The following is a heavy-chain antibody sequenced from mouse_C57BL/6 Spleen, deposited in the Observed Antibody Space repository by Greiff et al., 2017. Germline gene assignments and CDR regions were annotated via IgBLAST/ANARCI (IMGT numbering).Heavy chain of an antibody. CDR3: ARSPFITTVEDYFDY. D-gene: IGHD1-1*01. Sequence: VQLQQSGAELMKPGASVKLSCKATGYTFTGYWIEWVKQRPGHGLEWIGEILPGRGSTNYNEKFKGKATFTADTSSNTAYMQLSSLTTEDSAIYYCARSPFITTVEDYFDYWGQGTTLTVSS. CDR1: GYTFTGYW. J-gene: IGHJ2*01. CDR2: ILPGRGST. V-gene: IGHV1-9*01.